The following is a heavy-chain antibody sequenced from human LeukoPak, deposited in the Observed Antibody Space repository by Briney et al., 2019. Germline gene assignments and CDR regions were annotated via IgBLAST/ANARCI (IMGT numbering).Heavy chain of an antibody. Sequence: GASVKVSCKASGGTFSSYAISWVRQAPGQGLEWMGRIIPILGIANYAQKFQGRVTITADKSTSTAYMELSSPRSEDTAVYYCARTLYGSGSLPIDYWGQGTLVTVSS. CDR1: GGTFSSYA. CDR2: IIPILGIA. CDR3: ARTLYGSGSLPIDY. V-gene: IGHV1-69*04. J-gene: IGHJ4*02. D-gene: IGHD3-10*01.